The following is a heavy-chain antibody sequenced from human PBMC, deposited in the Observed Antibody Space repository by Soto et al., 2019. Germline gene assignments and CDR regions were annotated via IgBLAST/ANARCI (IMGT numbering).Heavy chain of an antibody. J-gene: IGHJ4*02. CDR3: VRDMVDTGYYFDY. CDR1: GFTFSSYA. V-gene: IGHV3-30-3*01. CDR2: ISYDGSNK. D-gene: IGHD5-18*01. Sequence: GGSLRLSCAASGFTFSSYAMHWVRQAPGKGLEWVAVISYDGSNKYYADSVKGRFTISRDNSKNTLYLQMNSLRAEDTAVYYCVRDMVDTGYYFDYWGQGTLVTVSS.